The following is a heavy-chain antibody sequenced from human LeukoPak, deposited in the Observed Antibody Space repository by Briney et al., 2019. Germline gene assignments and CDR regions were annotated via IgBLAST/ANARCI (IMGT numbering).Heavy chain of an antibody. V-gene: IGHV1-18*01. CDR2: INPYNAKT. CDR1: GYIFTNYG. J-gene: IGHJ4*02. D-gene: IGHD3-10*01. Sequence: ASVKVSCKASGYIFTNYGISWLRQAPGQGLEWMGWINPYNAKTNYAQKFQGRITMSTDTSMSTVYMELRSLRSDDAAVYSCARGSADGSGTFFDYWGQGILVSVSS. CDR3: ARGSADGSGTFFDY.